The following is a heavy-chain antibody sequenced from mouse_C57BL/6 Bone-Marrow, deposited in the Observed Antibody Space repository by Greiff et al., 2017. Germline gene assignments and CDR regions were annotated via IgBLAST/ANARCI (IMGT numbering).Heavy chain of an antibody. CDR1: GFTFSDYG. Sequence: EVQGVESGGGLVQPGGSLKLSCAASGFTFSDYGMAWVRQAPRKGPEWVAFISNLAYSIYYADTVTGRFTISRENAKNTLYLEMSSLRSEDTAMYYCARHLYGFYFDYWGQGTTLTVSS. CDR2: ISNLAYSI. D-gene: IGHD1-1*01. J-gene: IGHJ2*01. V-gene: IGHV5-15*01. CDR3: ARHLYGFYFDY.